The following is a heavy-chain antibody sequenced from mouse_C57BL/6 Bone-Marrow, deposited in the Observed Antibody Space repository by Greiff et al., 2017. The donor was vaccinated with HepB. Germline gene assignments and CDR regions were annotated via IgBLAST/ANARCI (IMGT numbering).Heavy chain of an antibody. CDR3: ARRGGYYPFDY. CDR1: GFTFSDYY. V-gene: IGHV5-12*01. D-gene: IGHD2-3*01. J-gene: IGHJ2*01. Sequence: EVKLMESGGGLVQPGGSLKLSCAASGFTFSDYYMYWVRQTPEKRLEWVAYISNGGGSTYSPDTVKGRFTISRDNAKNTLYLQMSRLKSEDTAMYYCARRGGYYPFDYWGQGTTLTVSS. CDR2: ISNGGGST.